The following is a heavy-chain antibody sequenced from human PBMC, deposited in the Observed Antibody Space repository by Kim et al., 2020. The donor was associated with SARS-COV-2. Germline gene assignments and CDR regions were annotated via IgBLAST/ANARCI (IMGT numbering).Heavy chain of an antibody. V-gene: IGHV4-59*01. CDR3: ARFGPGGFDP. Sequence: SETLSLTCTVSNDSITTFFWGWIRQPPGKGPEFIAYIYHSGTSNYNPSLKSRVTISVDTSKNQFSLRLTSVTAADPAVYYCARFGPGGFDPWGQGTLVIVS. D-gene: IGHD3-10*01. CDR1: NDSITTFF. CDR2: IYHSGTS. J-gene: IGHJ5*02.